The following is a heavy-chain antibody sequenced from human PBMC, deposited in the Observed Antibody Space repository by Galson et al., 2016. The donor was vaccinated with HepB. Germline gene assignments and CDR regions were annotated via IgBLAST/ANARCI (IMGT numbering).Heavy chain of an antibody. D-gene: IGHD5-24*01. V-gene: IGHV3-74*01. CDR2: IMSDGSIT. Sequence: SLRLSCAASGFRFSSYWMHWVRQAPGKGLQWVSRIMSDGSITTYADSVKGRFTISRDNAKNTLFLQMNSLRAEDTAVYYCVSQFSDSGYWGQGTLVTVPS. CDR3: VSQFSDSGY. J-gene: IGHJ4*02. CDR1: GFRFSSYW.